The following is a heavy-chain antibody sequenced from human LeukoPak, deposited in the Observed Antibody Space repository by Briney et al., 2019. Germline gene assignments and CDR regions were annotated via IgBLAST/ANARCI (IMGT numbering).Heavy chain of an antibody. D-gene: IGHD1-26*01. V-gene: IGHV4-59*08. Sequence: PSETLSLTCTVSGGSISSYYWSWIRQPPGKGLEWIGSIYYSGSTNYNPSLKSRVTMSIDTSKSQFSLKLSSVTAADTAVYYCARQNGGSWNYYYYMDVWGKGTTVTVSS. CDR2: IYYSGST. J-gene: IGHJ6*03. CDR3: ARQNGGSWNYYYYMDV. CDR1: GGSISSYY.